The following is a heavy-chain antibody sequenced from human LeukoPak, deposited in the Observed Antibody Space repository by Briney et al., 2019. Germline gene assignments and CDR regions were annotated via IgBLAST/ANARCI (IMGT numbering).Heavy chain of an antibody. Sequence: GSSVKVSCKASGYTFTGYYVHWVRQAPGQGLEWMGWINPNSGGTNYAQKFQGRVTMTRDTSISTAYMELSRLRSDDTAVYYCARGLDYGDYWVPVYYFDYWGQGTLVTVSS. CDR1: GYTFTGYY. J-gene: IGHJ4*02. CDR3: ARGLDYGDYWVPVYYFDY. D-gene: IGHD4-17*01. V-gene: IGHV1-2*02. CDR2: INPNSGGT.